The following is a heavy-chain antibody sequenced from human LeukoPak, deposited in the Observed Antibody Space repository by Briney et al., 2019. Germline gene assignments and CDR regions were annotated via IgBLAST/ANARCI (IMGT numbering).Heavy chain of an antibody. CDR1: GYTFTSYD. J-gene: IGHJ4*02. Sequence: ASVKVSCKASGYTFTSYDINWVRQATGQGLEWMGWMNPNSGNTGYAQKFQGRVTMTRNTSISTAYMELSSLRSEDTAVYYCARGPGYCSGRSCYSSGDYWGQGTLVTVSS. D-gene: IGHD2-15*01. V-gene: IGHV1-8*01. CDR2: MNPNSGNT. CDR3: ARGPGYCSGRSCYSSGDY.